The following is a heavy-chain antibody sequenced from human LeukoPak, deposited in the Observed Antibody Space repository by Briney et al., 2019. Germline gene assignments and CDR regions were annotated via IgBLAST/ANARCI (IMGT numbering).Heavy chain of an antibody. D-gene: IGHD2-2*01. CDR3: ARDGTLYCSSTSCYPFYGMDV. V-gene: IGHV3-30-3*01. CDR1: GFTFSSYA. CDR2: ISYDGGNK. Sequence: PGGSLRLSCAASGFTFSSYAMHWVRQAPGKGLEWVAVISYDGGNKYYADSVKGRFTISRDNSKNTLYLQMNSLRAEDTAVYYCARDGTLYCSSTSCYPFYGMDVWGQGTTVTVSS. J-gene: IGHJ6*02.